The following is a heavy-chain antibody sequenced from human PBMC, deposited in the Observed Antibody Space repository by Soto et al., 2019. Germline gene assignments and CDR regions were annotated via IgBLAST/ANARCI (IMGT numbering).Heavy chain of an antibody. CDR2: TYYRSKWYN. J-gene: IGHJ5*02. V-gene: IGHV6-1*01. Sequence: SQTLSLTCAISGDSVSSNSAAWNWLRQSPSRGLEWLGRTYYRSKWYNDYAVSVKSRITINPDTSKNQFSLQLNSVTPEDTAVYYCARDQWGVPYSRFPSGWFDPWGQGTLVTVSS. D-gene: IGHD6-13*01. CDR3: ARDQWGVPYSRFPSGWFDP. CDR1: GDSVSSNSAA.